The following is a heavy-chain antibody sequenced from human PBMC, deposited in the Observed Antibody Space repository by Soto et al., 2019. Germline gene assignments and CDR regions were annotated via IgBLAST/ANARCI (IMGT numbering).Heavy chain of an antibody. Sequence: QVQLVESGGGVVQPGRSLRLSCAASGFTFSSYAMHWVRQAPGKGLEWAVVISYDGSNKYYADSVKGRFTISRDNSKNTLYLQMNSLRAEDTAVYYCARDPVAYCGGDCRTFDYWGQGTLVTVSS. V-gene: IGHV3-30-3*01. CDR2: ISYDGSNK. D-gene: IGHD2-21*02. CDR3: ARDPVAYCGGDCRTFDY. J-gene: IGHJ4*02. CDR1: GFTFSSYA.